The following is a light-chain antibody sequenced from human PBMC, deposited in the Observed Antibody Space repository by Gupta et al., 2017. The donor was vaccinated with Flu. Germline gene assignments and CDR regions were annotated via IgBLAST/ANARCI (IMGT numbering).Light chain of an antibody. CDR3: QQRSNRPPYT. CDR2: DAS. V-gene: IGKV3-11*01. Sequence: ATLSLSPGERATLSCRASQSVSRYLAWYKQKPGQAPRLLIYDASNRATGIPARFSGGGSGTDFTLTISSREPEDFAVYYCQQRSNRPPYTFGQGTKL. J-gene: IGKJ2*01. CDR1: QSVSRY.